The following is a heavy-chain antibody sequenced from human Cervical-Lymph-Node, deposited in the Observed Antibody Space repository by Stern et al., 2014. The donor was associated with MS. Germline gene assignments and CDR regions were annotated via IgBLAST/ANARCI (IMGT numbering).Heavy chain of an antibody. J-gene: IGHJ4*02. CDR2: VWYDGSTA. CDR3: ARGHIPYAYNYLFDY. Sequence: VQLVESGGGVVQPGTSLRLSCAASGFTFRSYGMHWVRQAPGKGLEWVALVWYDGSTAYYRNSVKGRFTISRDNSNNTLFLQMNSVTAEDTAVYYCARGHIPYAYNYLFDYWGQGTLVTVSS. D-gene: IGHD5-24*01. V-gene: IGHV3-33*01. CDR1: GFTFRSYG.